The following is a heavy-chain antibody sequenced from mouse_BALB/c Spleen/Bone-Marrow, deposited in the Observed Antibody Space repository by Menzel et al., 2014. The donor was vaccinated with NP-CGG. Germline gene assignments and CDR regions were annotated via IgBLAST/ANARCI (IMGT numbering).Heavy chain of an antibody. CDR2: ISDGGSYT. Sequence: EVQLVESGGGLVKPGGSLKLSCAASGFTFSDYYMYWVRQTPEKRLEWVATISDGGSYTYYPDSVKGRFTISRDNAKNNLYLQMSSLKSGDTAMYYCGRAWFAYWGQGTLVTVSA. V-gene: IGHV5-4*02. J-gene: IGHJ3*01. CDR1: GFTFSDYY. CDR3: GRAWFAY. D-gene: IGHD3-3*01.